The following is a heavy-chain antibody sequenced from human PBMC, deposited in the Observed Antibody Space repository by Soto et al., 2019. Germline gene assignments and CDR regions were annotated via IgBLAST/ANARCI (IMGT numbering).Heavy chain of an antibody. CDR2: ISWNSGSI. J-gene: IGHJ6*02. CDR1: GFTFDDYA. V-gene: IGHV3-9*01. Sequence: GGSLRLSCAASGFTFDDYAMHWVRQAPGKGLEWVSGISWNSGSIGYADSVKGRFTISRDNAKNSLYLQMNSLRAEDTALYYCAKAPARDYYYYGMDVWGQGTTVTVSS. CDR3: AKAPARDYYYYGMDV.